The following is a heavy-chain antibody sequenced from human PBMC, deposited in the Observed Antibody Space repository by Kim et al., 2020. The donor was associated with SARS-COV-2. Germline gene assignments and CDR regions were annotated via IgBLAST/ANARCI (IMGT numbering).Heavy chain of an antibody. CDR1: GGSISSSSYY. Sequence: SETLSLTCTVSGGSISSSSYYWGWIRQPPGKGLEWIGSIYYSGSTYYNPSLKSRVTISVDTSKNQFSLKLSSVTAADTAVYYCARRGNVLLWFGESSEVFDPWGQGTLVTVSS. D-gene: IGHD3-10*01. CDR3: ARRGNVLLWFGESSEVFDP. CDR2: IYYSGST. J-gene: IGHJ5*02. V-gene: IGHV4-39*01.